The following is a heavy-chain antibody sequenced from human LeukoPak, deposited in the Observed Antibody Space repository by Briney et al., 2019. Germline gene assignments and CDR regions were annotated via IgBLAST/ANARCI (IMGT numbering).Heavy chain of an antibody. CDR2: INHSGST. CDR1: GGSFSGYY. Sequence: SETLSLTCAVYGGSFSGYYWSWIRQPPGKGLEWIGEINHSGSTNYNPSLKSRVTISVDTSKNQFSLKLSSVTAADTAVYYCARRGGRSYLYWGQGTLVTVSS. V-gene: IGHV4-34*01. D-gene: IGHD6-25*01. CDR3: ARRGGRSYLY. J-gene: IGHJ4*02.